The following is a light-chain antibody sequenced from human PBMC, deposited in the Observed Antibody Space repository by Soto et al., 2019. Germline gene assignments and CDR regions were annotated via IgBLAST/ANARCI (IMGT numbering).Light chain of an antibody. V-gene: IGKV3-15*01. CDR1: QSVSSN. CDR2: GAS. J-gene: IGKJ1*01. Sequence: EIVMTQSPATLSVSPGERATLSCRASQSVSSNLAWYQQKPGQAPRLLIYGASTRATGITARFSGSGSGTEFTLTISSLQSEEFAVYYCQQYNNWPPPTFGQGTKVEIK. CDR3: QQYNNWPPPT.